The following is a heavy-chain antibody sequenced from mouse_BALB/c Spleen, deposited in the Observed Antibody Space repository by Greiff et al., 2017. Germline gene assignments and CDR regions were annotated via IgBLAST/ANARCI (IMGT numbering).Heavy chain of an antibody. V-gene: IGHV5-17*02. CDR3: ARPYDYDGGAWFAY. CDR1: GFTFSSFG. J-gene: IGHJ3*01. D-gene: IGHD2-4*01. Sequence: EVMLVESGGGLVQPGGSRKLSCAASGFTFSSFGMHWVRQAPEKGLEWVAYISSGSSTIYYADTVKGRFTISRDNPKNTLFLQMTSLRSEDTAMYYCARPYDYDGGAWFAYWGQGTLVTVSA. CDR2: ISSGSSTI.